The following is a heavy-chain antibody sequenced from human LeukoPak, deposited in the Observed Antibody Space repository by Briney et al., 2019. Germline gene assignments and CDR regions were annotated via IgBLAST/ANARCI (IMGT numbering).Heavy chain of an antibody. J-gene: IGHJ4*02. CDR2: IIAYNGNT. D-gene: IGHD1-26*01. CDR3: ATGAPWDAARDY. Sequence: ASVKVSCKASGCTLTTYDICWVRQAPGQGLEWMGWIIAYNGNTNYAQKFQGRVTMTTDTSTSTAYMELRSLTSDDTAVYYCATGAPWDAARDYWGQGTLVTVSS. V-gene: IGHV1-18*01. CDR1: GCTLTTYD.